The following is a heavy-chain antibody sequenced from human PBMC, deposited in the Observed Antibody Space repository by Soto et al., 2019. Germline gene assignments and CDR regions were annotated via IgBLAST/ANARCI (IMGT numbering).Heavy chain of an antibody. Sequence: GASVKVSCKASGATFSNSAIIWVRQAPGQGLEWMGGILPIFGTPNYAQKFQGRLTISADEFSSTAYMELNILRSEDTAVYYCATPAEGLDTAMLKRLTHWGEGSLVTVCS. J-gene: IGHJ4*02. CDR2: ILPIFGTP. CDR1: GATFSNSA. CDR3: ATPAEGLDTAMLKRLTH. V-gene: IGHV1-69*13. D-gene: IGHD5-18*01.